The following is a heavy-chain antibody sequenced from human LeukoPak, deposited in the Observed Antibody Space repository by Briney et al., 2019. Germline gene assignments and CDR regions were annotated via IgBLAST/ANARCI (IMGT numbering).Heavy chain of an antibody. J-gene: IGHJ3*02. V-gene: IGHV5-51*01. D-gene: IGHD5-24*01. CDR1: GYSFTSYW. Sequence: GESLKISCKGSGYSFTSYWIGWVRQMPGKGLEWMGIIHPGDSETSYSPSFQGHVTMSADKSLSTAYLQWSSPKASDTATYYCARPMKMTTITALDIWGQGTMVTVSS. CDR3: ARPMKMTTITALDI. CDR2: IHPGDSET.